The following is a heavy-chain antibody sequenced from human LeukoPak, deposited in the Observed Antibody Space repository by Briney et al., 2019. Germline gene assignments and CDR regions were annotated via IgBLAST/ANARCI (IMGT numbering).Heavy chain of an antibody. V-gene: IGHV3-23*01. J-gene: IGHJ4*02. Sequence: GSLRLSRAASGFTVNSSYINWVRQAPGKGLEWVSAISGSGGSTYYADSVKGRFTISRDNTKNSLYLQMNTLRAEDTAVYYCASLDYWGQGTPVTVSS. CDR3: ASLDY. CDR1: GFTVNSSY. CDR2: ISGSGGST.